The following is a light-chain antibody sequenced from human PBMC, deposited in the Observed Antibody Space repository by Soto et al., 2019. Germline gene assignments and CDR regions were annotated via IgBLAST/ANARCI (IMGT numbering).Light chain of an antibody. CDR3: QQYNNGTPWT. Sequence: IVLNQYTGTLSLSLGERATLSCRASQSVSSSHLAWYQQKPGQTSRLLIHGASTRATGIAARFSGSGSGTEFTLTISRLQSEDFGVYYCQQYNNGTPWTFGPGTKV. V-gene: IGKV3D-15*01. CDR1: QSVSSSH. CDR2: GAS. J-gene: IGKJ1*01.